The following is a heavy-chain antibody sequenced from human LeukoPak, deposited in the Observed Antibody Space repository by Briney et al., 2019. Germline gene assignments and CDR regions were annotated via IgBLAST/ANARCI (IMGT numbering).Heavy chain of an antibody. Sequence: GGSLRLSCAASGFTFSSYSLHWVRQAPGKGLEWVAVISYDGSEKYYADSVKGRFTISRDNSKNTLYLQMNSLRAEDTAVYYCARERVVDPWGQGTLVTVSS. CDR2: ISYDGSEK. V-gene: IGHV3-30*04. J-gene: IGHJ5*02. CDR3: ARERVVDP. CDR1: GFTFSSYS. D-gene: IGHD2-15*01.